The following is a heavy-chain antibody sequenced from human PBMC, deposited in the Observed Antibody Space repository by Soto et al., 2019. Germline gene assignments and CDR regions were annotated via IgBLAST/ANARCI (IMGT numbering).Heavy chain of an antibody. J-gene: IGHJ4*02. D-gene: IGHD5-18*01. V-gene: IGHV4-61*01. CDR2: IYYSGST. Sequence: QVQLQESGPGLVKPSETLSLTCTVSGGSVSSGSYYWSWIRQPPGKGLEWIGYIYYSGSTNYNPSLKSRVTISVDTSKNQFSLKLSSVTAADTAVYYCARGIPPGFDYWGQGTLVTVSS. CDR3: ARGIPPGFDY. CDR1: GGSVSSGSYY.